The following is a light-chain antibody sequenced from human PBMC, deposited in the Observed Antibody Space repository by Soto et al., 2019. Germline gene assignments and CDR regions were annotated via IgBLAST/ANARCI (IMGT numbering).Light chain of an antibody. CDR3: QQFGSSPGFT. Sequence: EIVLTQSPGTLSLSPGERATLSCRASQSINSRYLAWYQQKPGQAPRLLIYGASSRATGIPDRFSGTGSGTHFTLTISRLDAEDFAVYYCQQFGSSPGFTFGPGTKVVIK. V-gene: IGKV3-20*01. CDR2: GAS. CDR1: QSINSRY. J-gene: IGKJ3*01.